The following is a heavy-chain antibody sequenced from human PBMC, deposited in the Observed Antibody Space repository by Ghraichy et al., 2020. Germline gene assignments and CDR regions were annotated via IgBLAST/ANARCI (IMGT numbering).Heavy chain of an antibody. D-gene: IGHD3-22*01. Sequence: LRLSCTASGFTFGDYAMIWFRQAPGKGLEWVGSIRSNTYGGATAYAASVKGRFTISRDDSKSIAYLQMSSLKAEDTALYYCSRFSGYYFDSWGQGTLVTVSS. J-gene: IGHJ4*02. V-gene: IGHV3-49*03. CDR1: GFTFGDYA. CDR3: SRFSGYYFDS. CDR2: IRSNTYGGAT.